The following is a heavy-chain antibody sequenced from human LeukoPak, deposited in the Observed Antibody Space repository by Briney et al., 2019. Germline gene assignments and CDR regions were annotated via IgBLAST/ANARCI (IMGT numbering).Heavy chain of an antibody. CDR3: AKLRSSSCYSGIHY. CDR2: TGGSGDAT. Sequence: PGGSLRLSCAASGFTFSSYAMTWVRQAPGKGLEWVSATGGSGDATFYANSVKGRFTISRDNSKNTLYLQMNSLRAEDSALYYCAKLRSSSCYSGIHYWGQGTLVTVSS. J-gene: IGHJ4*02. V-gene: IGHV3-23*01. CDR1: GFTFSSYA. D-gene: IGHD2-15*01.